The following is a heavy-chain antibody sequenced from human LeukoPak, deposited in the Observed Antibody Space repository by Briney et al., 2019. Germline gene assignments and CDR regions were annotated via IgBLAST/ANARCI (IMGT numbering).Heavy chain of an antibody. J-gene: IGHJ6*02. D-gene: IGHD6-13*01. CDR1: GFTFDDYA. Sequence: GGSLRLSCAASGFTFDDYAMHWVRQAPGKGLEWVSGISWNSGSIGYADSVKGRFTISRDNAKNSLYLQMNSLRAEDTALYYCAKDISSSSWYSAAYGMDVWGQGTTVTVSS. CDR2: ISWNSGSI. CDR3: AKDISSSSWYSAAYGMDV. V-gene: IGHV3-9*01.